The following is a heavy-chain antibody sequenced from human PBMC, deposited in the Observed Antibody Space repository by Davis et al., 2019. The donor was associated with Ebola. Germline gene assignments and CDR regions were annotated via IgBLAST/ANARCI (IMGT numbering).Heavy chain of an antibody. Sequence: SVKVSCKASGGTFSSYAISWVRQAPGQGLEWMGGIIPIFGTANYAQKFQGRVTITADESTSTAYMELSSLRSEDTAVYYCARGRGYYYDSSGYYGRGYYFDYWGQGTLVTVSS. CDR1: GGTFSSYA. J-gene: IGHJ4*02. D-gene: IGHD3-22*01. V-gene: IGHV1-69*13. CDR2: IIPIFGTA. CDR3: ARGRGYYYDSSGYYGRGYYFDY.